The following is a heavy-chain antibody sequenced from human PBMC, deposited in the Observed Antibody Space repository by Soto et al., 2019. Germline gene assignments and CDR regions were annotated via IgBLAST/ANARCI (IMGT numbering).Heavy chain of an antibody. CDR2: IYYSGST. Sequence: SETLSLTCTVSGGSISSGGYYWSWIRQHPGKGLEWIGYIYYSGSTYYNPSLKSRVTISVDTSKNQFSLKLSSVTAADTAVYYCAIATVTTSLGFDYWGQGTLVTVSS. D-gene: IGHD4-17*01. J-gene: IGHJ4*02. CDR1: GGSISSGGYY. CDR3: AIATVTTSLGFDY. V-gene: IGHV4-31*03.